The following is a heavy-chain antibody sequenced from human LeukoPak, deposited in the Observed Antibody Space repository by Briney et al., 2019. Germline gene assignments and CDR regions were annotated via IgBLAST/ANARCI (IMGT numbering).Heavy chain of an antibody. J-gene: IGHJ5*02. CDR3: ARGGGSCSGGTCYVIWFDP. CDR2: IYHSGST. CDR1: GASISSSYW. D-gene: IGHD2-15*01. Sequence: SGTLSLTCAVSGASISSSYWWSWVRQPPGQGLEWIAEIYHSGSTGYNPSFKSRVTISLDKSKNQFFLTLYSVTAADTAVYYCARGGGSCSGGTCYVIWFDPWGQGTLVTVSS. V-gene: IGHV4-4*02.